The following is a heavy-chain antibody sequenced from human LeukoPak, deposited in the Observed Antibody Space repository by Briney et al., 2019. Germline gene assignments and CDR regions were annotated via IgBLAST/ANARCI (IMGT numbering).Heavy chain of an antibody. J-gene: IGHJ4*02. D-gene: IGHD2-15*01. CDR2: ISGSGGSI. CDR1: GFTFSSYV. V-gene: IGHV3-23*01. CDR3: ARSSGGSCYSCPLRH. Sequence: QPGGSLRLSCAASGFTFSSYVMSWVRQAPGKGLEWVSGISGSGGSIKYADSVKGRFTISRDNSKNTLYLQMNSLRAEDTAVYYCARSSGGSCYSCPLRHWGQGTLVTVSS.